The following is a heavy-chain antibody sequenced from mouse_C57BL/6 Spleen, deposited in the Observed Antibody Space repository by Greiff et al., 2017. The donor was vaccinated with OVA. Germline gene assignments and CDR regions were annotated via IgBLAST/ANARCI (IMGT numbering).Heavy chain of an antibody. CDR3: TPLDYYGSRGDY. V-gene: IGHV14-4*01. CDR1: GFNIKDDY. CDR2: IDPENGDT. Sequence: EVQGVESGAELVRPGASVKLSCTASGFNIKDDYMHWVKQRPEQGLEWIGWIDPENGDTEYASKFQGKATITADTSSNTAYLQLSSLTSEDTAVYYCTPLDYYGSRGDYWGQGTTLTVSS. D-gene: IGHD1-1*01. J-gene: IGHJ2*01.